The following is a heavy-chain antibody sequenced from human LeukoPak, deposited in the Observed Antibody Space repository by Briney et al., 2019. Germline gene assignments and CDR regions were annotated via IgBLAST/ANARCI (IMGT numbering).Heavy chain of an antibody. J-gene: IGHJ4*02. D-gene: IGHD2-2*01. V-gene: IGHV4-59*01. CDR2: IYYRGST. CDR3: AGCSSTSCYDGSDY. Sequence: GYIYYRGSTTYNPSLKSRVTISVDTSKNQFSLKLSSVTAADTAVYDCAGCSSTSCYDGSDYWGQGTLVTVSS.